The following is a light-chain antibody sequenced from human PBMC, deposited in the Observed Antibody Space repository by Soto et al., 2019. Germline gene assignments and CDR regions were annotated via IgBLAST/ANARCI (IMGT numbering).Light chain of an antibody. CDR2: GAS. CDR1: QSVSNNY. CDR3: QQLNSYPIT. J-gene: IGKJ5*01. V-gene: IGKV3-20*01. Sequence: EIVLTQSPGTLSLSPCERATLSSSASQSVSNNYLAWYQQKPGQAPRLLIYGASNRATGIPDRFSGSGSGTDFTLTISSLQPEDFATYYCQQLNSYPITFGQGTRLEIK.